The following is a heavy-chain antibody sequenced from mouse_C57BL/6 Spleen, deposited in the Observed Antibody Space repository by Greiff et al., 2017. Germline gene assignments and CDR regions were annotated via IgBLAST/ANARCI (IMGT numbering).Heavy chain of an antibody. Sequence: QVQLQQPGPELVKPGASVKLSCKASGYTFTSYWMHWVKQRPGQGLEWIGNINPSNGGTNYNEKFKSKATLTVDIASSSAYLQLSSLTSEDSSVYYCARDYACFAYWGQGTLVTVSA. CDR1: GYTFTSYW. CDR2: INPSNGGT. CDR3: ARDYACFAY. J-gene: IGHJ3*01. V-gene: IGHV1-53*01. D-gene: IGHD1-1*01.